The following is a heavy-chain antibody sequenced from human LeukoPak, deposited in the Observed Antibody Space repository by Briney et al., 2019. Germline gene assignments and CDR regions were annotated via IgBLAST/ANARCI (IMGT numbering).Heavy chain of an antibody. V-gene: IGHV3-66*01. Sequence: GGSLRLSCAASGFTVSSNYMSWVRQAPGKGLEWVSVIYSGGSTYYADSVKVRFTISRDNSKNTLYLQMNSLRAEDTAVYYCAREGSSSPDPYYYYYGMDVWGQGTTVTVSS. CDR2: IYSGGST. CDR1: GFTVSSNY. D-gene: IGHD6-6*01. CDR3: AREGSSSPDPYYYYYGMDV. J-gene: IGHJ6*02.